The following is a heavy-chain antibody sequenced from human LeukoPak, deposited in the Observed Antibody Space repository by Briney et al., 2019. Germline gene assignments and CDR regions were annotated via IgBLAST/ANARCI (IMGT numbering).Heavy chain of an antibody. CDR3: AKKEKLGDAFDI. CDR1: GASISNSEFY. CDR2: IYSSGSP. J-gene: IGHJ3*02. V-gene: IGHV4-39*07. D-gene: IGHD3-16*01. Sequence: SETLSLTCTVSGASISNSEFYWGWIRQAPGKGLEWIGSIYSSGSPYYSPSFKSRATMSIDRSQNHFSLRLTSVTAADTAVYYCAKKEKLGDAFDIWGQGTMVTVSS.